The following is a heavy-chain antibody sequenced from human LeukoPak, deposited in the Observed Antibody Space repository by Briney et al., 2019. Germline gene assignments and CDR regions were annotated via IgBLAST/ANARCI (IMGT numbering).Heavy chain of an antibody. D-gene: IGHD6-25*01. Sequence: SQTLSLTCATSGDSVSSNSVTWNWIRQSPWRGLEWLGRTYYRSKWSYDYAVSVKSRITINSDTSKNQLSLQLNSVTPEDTAVYYRARVTAAGTFDPWGQGTLVTVSS. J-gene: IGHJ5*02. V-gene: IGHV6-1*01. CDR3: ARVTAAGTFDP. CDR2: TYYRSKWSY. CDR1: GDSVSSNSVT.